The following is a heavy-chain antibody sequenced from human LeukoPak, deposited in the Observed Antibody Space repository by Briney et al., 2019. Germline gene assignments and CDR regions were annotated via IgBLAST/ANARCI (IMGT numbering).Heavy chain of an antibody. CDR1: GGSFSGYY. CDR3: ARGPEGYCSSTSCPTYYFDY. J-gene: IGHJ4*02. V-gene: IGHV4-34*01. CDR2: INHSGST. Sequence: PSETLSLTCAVYGGSFSGYYWSWIRQPPGKGLEWIGEINHSGSTNYNPSLKSRVTISVDTSKNQFSLKLSSGTAADTAVYYCARGPEGYCSSTSCPTYYFDYWGQGTLVTVSS. D-gene: IGHD2-2*01.